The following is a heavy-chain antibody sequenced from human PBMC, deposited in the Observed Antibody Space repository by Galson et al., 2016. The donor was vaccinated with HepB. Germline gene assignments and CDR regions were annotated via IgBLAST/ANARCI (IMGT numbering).Heavy chain of an antibody. Sequence: SLRLSCAASGFTFSSYAMSWVRQAPGKGLEWVSTISGSGAATYVADSVKGRFTMSRDNSKNTLCLQMNNLRVEDTAIYYCAKGGQWLLRGPGWFDPWGQGTLVSVSS. CDR2: ISGSGAAT. V-gene: IGHV3-23*01. CDR1: GFTFSSYA. J-gene: IGHJ5*02. D-gene: IGHD6-19*01. CDR3: AKGGQWLLRGPGWFDP.